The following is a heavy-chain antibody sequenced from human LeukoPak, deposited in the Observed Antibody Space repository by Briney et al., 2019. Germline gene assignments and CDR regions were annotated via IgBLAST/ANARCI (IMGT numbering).Heavy chain of an antibody. V-gene: IGHV4-34*01. CDR1: GGSFSGYY. CDR3: ARDGSLDY. J-gene: IGHJ4*02. CDR2: INHSGST. Sequence: PSETLSLTCAVYGGSFSGYYWSWIRQPPGKGLEWIGEINHSGSTNYNPSLKSRVTISVDTSKNQFSLKLSSVTAADTAVYYCARDGSLDYWGQGTLVTVSS. D-gene: IGHD3-10*01.